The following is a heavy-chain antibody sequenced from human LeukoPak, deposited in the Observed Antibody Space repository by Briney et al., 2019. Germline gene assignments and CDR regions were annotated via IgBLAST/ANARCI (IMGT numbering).Heavy chain of an antibody. CDR1: GDSMHSYY. Sequence: SETLSLTCSVSGDSMHSYYWNWVRQAPDRGLECIAYMYSSGMNNYHPSHKSRLSISVDTSLKQVCQDLNSLTAAETAVYYCARMVYSSGSYVFDYWGQGKLVTVSS. V-gene: IGHV4-59*01. CDR2: MYSSGMN. D-gene: IGHD3-10*01. J-gene: IGHJ4*02. CDR3: ARMVYSSGSYVFDY.